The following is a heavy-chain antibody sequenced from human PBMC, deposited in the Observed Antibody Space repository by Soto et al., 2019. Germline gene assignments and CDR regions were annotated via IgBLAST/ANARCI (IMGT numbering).Heavy chain of an antibody. Sequence: AGGSLRLGCAASVFTFSSYGMHWVRQAPGKGLEWVAVISHDGSNKYYADSVKGRFTISRDNSKNTLYLQMNSLRAEDTAVYYCAKDRWYYYYYGMDVWGQGTTVTVSS. J-gene: IGHJ6*02. CDR1: VFTFSSYG. D-gene: IGHD6-13*01. CDR3: AKDRWYYYYYGMDV. CDR2: ISHDGSNK. V-gene: IGHV3-30*18.